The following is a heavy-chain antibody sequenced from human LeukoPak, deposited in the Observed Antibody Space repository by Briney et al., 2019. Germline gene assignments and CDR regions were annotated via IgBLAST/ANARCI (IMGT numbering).Heavy chain of an antibody. Sequence: PGGSLRLSCAASGFTFSNAWMSWVRQAPGKGLEWVGRIKSKTDGGTTDYAAPVKGRFTISRDDSKNTLYLQMNSLKTEDTAVYYCTTDRHLGYCSSTSCPWDYWGQGTLVTVSS. CDR1: GFTFSNAW. CDR3: TTDRHLGYCSSTSCPWDY. J-gene: IGHJ4*02. D-gene: IGHD2-2*01. CDR2: IKSKTDGGTT. V-gene: IGHV3-15*01.